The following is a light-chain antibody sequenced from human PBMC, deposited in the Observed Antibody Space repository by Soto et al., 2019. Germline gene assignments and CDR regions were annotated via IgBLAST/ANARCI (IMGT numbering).Light chain of an antibody. V-gene: IGLV3-21*04. CDR1: NIGSKS. J-gene: IGLJ1*01. Sequence: SYELTQPPSVSVAPGKTGRITCGGNNIGSKSVHWYQQKPGQAPVLVIYYDSDRPSRIPERFSGSNSGNTATLTISRVEAGYEAHYYCQVWDSSSDPRGVFATGTKLTVL. CDR2: YDS. CDR3: QVWDSSSDPRGV.